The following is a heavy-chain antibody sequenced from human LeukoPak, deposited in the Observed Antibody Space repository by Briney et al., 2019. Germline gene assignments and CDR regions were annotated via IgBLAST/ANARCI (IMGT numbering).Heavy chain of an antibody. CDR3: ARESSVVPAAIVYYYYYYYMDV. Sequence: GGSLRLSCAASGFTFSDYYMSWIRQAPGKGLEWVSYISSSGSTIYYADSVKGRFTISRDNAKNSLYLQMNSLRAEDTAVYYCARESSVVPAAIVYYYYYYYMDVWGKGTTVTVSS. CDR1: GFTFSDYY. J-gene: IGHJ6*03. CDR2: ISSSGSTI. V-gene: IGHV3-11*04. D-gene: IGHD2-2*02.